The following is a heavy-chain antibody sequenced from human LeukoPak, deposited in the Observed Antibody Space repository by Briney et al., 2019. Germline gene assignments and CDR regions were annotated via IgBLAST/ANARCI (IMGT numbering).Heavy chain of an antibody. J-gene: IGHJ4*02. V-gene: IGHV3-15*01. CDR2: IKSKTDAGTT. CDR3: TTPPLHDYGDLY. Sequence: PGGSLRFSCAASGFTFSNAWMSWVRQAPGKGLEWVGRIKSKTDAGTTDYAVHVKGRFTISRDDSKNTLYLQMNSLKTEDTAVYYCTTPPLHDYGDLYWGPGTLVTVSS. CDR1: GFTFSNAW. D-gene: IGHD4-17*01.